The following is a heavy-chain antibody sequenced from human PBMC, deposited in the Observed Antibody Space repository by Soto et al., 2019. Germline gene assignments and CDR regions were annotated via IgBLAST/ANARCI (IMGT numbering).Heavy chain of an antibody. J-gene: IGHJ6*02. CDR2: IVVGSGNT. V-gene: IGHV1-58*01. CDR3: AADPRDYYYYGMDV. CDR1: GFTFTSSA. Sequence: EASAKVSCKASGFTFTSSAVQWVRQARGQRLEWIGWIVVGSGNTNYAQKFQERVTITRDMSTSTAYMELSSLRSEDTAVYYCAADPRDYYYYGMDVWGQGTTVTVSS.